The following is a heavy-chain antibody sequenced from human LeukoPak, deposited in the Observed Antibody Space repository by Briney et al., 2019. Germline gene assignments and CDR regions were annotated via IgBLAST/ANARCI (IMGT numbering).Heavy chain of an antibody. CDR1: GYTFTSYG. Sequence: ASVKVSCKASGYTFTSYGISWVRQAPGQGLEWTGWISAHNGDTKYAQKVQGRVTMTTDTSTRTAYMELRSLRSDDTAVYYCAKVDPITAVTTGEDYWGQGTLVTVSS. CDR3: AKVDPITAVTTGEDY. V-gene: IGHV1-18*01. D-gene: IGHD4-17*01. J-gene: IGHJ4*02. CDR2: ISAHNGDT.